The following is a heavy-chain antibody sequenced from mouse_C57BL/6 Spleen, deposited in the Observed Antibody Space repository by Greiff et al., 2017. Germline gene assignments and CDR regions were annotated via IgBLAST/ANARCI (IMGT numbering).Heavy chain of an antibody. CDR1: GFSLTSYG. J-gene: IGHJ1*03. D-gene: IGHD1-1*01. CDR2: IWRGGST. CDR3: AKGGYYYGSSLYEYFDV. V-gene: IGHV2-5*01. Sequence: QVQLKESGPGLVQPSQSLSITCTVSGFSLTSYGVHWVRQSPGKGLEWLGVIWRGGSTDYNAAFMSRLSITKDNSKSQVFFKMNSLQADDTAIYYCAKGGYYYGSSLYEYFDVWGTGTTGTVSS.